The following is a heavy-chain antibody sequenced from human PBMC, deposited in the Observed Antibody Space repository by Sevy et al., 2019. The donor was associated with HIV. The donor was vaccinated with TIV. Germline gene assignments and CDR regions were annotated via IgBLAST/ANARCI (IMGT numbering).Heavy chain of an antibody. V-gene: IGHV3-30-3*01. CDR1: GFTFSHYA. Sequence: GGSLRLSCAASGFTFSHYAMHWVRQAPGKGLEWVAVISYDGSEKNYADSVKGRFTISRDNSKNTLFLLMNSLTVEDTAVYYCARDYIVATMRGYLDSWGQGTLVTVSS. CDR2: ISYDGSEK. J-gene: IGHJ4*02. D-gene: IGHD5-12*01. CDR3: ARDYIVATMRGYLDS.